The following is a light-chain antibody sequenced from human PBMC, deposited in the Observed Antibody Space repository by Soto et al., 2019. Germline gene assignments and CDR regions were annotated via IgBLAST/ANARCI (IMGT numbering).Light chain of an antibody. Sequence: EIVLTQSPGTLSLSPGDRATLSCRASQSVSSNFLAWYQQKPGQAPRLLIYGASIRATGIPDRFSCSGSGTDFTLTIRRLEPEDFAMYFCHQYGSSPRTFGQGTKVEI. CDR3: HQYGSSPRT. CDR1: QSVSSNF. J-gene: IGKJ1*01. V-gene: IGKV3-20*01. CDR2: GAS.